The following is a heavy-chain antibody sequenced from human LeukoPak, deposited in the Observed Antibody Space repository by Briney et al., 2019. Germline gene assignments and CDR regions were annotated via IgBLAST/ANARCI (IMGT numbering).Heavy chain of an antibody. V-gene: IGHV3-13*01. J-gene: IGHJ3*02. D-gene: IGHD3-10*01. CDR3: ARGLWFGDISRAAFDI. CDR2: IGTAGDT. CDR1: GFTFSSYD. Sequence: PGGSLRLSCAASGFTFSSYDMHWVRQPTGKGLEWVSGIGTAGDTYYADSVKGRFTISRENAKNSFYLQVNSLRAGDTAVYYCARGLWFGDISRAAFDIWGQGTMVVVSS.